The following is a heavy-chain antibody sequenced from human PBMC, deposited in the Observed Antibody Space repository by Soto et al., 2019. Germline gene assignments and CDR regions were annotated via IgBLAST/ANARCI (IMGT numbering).Heavy chain of an antibody. CDR3: ARDTVSGGWFPLAF. Sequence: GGSLRLSCVVSGFNFRAYGMHWVRQAPGKGLEWVGLIMYNGNNTRYADSVKGRFTISRDNAQNTLFLQMDGLRPEDTATYYCARDTVSGGWFPLAFWGQGTLVTVSS. CDR2: IMYNGNNT. V-gene: IGHV3-33*08. J-gene: IGHJ4*02. D-gene: IGHD2-15*01. CDR1: GFNFRAYG.